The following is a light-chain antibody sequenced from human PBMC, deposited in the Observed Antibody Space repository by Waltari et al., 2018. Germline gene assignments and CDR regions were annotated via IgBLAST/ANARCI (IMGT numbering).Light chain of an antibody. CDR2: EVS. J-gene: IGLJ1*01. CDR1: SSDVGNYDY. CDR3: SSYAGSNNLGV. V-gene: IGLV2-8*01. Sequence: QSALTQPPSASGSPGQSVTISCTGTSSDVGNYDYVSWYQQHPGKAPKPMIYEVSKRPSGVPDRFSGSKSGNTASLTVSGLQAEDEADYYCSSYAGSNNLGVFGTGTKVTVL.